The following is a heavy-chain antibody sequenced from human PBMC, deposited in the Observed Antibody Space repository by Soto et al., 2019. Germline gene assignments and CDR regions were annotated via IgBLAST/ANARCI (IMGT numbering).Heavy chain of an antibody. CDR3: AKVRYSGYDQENSGYANGGYYYYMDV. CDR1: GFTFSSYA. CDR2: ISGSGGST. Sequence: GGSLRLSCAASGFTFSSYAMSWVRQAPGKGLEWVSAISGSGGSTYYADSVKGRFTISRDNSKNTLYLQMNSLRAEDTAVYYCAKVRYSGYDQENSGYANGGYYYYMDVWGKGTTVTVSS. J-gene: IGHJ6*03. D-gene: IGHD5-12*01. V-gene: IGHV3-23*01.